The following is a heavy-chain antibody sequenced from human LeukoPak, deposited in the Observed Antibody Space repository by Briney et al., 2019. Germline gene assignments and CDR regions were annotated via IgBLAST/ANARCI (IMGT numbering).Heavy chain of an antibody. V-gene: IGHV4-30-4*01. Sequence: PSETLSLTCTVSGGSISSGDYSWSWIRQPPGKGLEWIGYIYYSGSTYYNPSLKSRVTISVDTSKNQFSLKLSSVTAADTAVYYCAGTDYYDSSGYRAPEYFQHWGQGTLVTVSS. CDR2: IYYSGST. CDR1: GGSISSGDYS. D-gene: IGHD3-22*01. J-gene: IGHJ1*01. CDR3: AGTDYYDSSGYRAPEYFQH.